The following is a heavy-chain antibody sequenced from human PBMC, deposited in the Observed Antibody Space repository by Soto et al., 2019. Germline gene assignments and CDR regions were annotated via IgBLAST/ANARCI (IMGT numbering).Heavy chain of an antibody. Sequence: QFQLVQSGAEVKKPGASVKVSCKTSGYTFTSYHISWVRQPPGQGLEWMGWISADNTNTNYAQKFQGRVTMTTDTLTSSAYMELRSLRSDDTAVYYCARDAPPTAYWGQGTLVPVSS. V-gene: IGHV1-18*01. J-gene: IGHJ4*02. CDR2: ISADNTNT. CDR3: ARDAPPTAY. CDR1: GYTFTSYH.